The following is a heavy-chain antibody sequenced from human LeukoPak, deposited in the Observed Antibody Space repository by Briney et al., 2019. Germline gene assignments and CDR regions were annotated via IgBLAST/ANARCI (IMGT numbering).Heavy chain of an antibody. CDR3: ARDYDYYFDS. J-gene: IGHJ4*02. V-gene: IGHV3-33*01. Sequence: GGSLRLSCAASGFSFSGYGMHWVRQAPGKGLEWVAVIWYDGSKKYYADSVKGRFTISRDSSKNTVYLQMNSLRAEDTAVCYCARDYDYYFDSWGQGILVTVSS. CDR2: IWYDGSKK. CDR1: GFSFSGYG. D-gene: IGHD3-16*01.